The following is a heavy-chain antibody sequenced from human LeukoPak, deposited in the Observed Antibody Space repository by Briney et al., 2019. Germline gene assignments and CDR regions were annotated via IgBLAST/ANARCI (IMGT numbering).Heavy chain of an antibody. J-gene: IGHJ5*02. Sequence: SGPTLVNPTQTLTLTCTFSGFSLTTSGVGVGWIRQPPGRALEWLGTIYWDDDKRYSPSLKSRLTITKDTSKNQVVLRMTNMDPVDTGTYYCAHSRILVAAPGWFDPWGQGTLVTVSS. CDR3: AHSRILVAAPGWFDP. V-gene: IGHV2-5*02. D-gene: IGHD2-15*01. CDR1: GFSLTTSGVG. CDR2: IYWDDDK.